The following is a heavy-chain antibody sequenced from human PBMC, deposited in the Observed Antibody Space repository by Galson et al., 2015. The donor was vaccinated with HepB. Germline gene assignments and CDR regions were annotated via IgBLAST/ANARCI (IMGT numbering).Heavy chain of an antibody. V-gene: IGHV3-21*01. CDR1: RFPFTTYS. D-gene: IGHD1-1*01. CDR3: ARGLHRRQLDY. J-gene: IGHJ4*02. CDR2: ISRTSDYI. Sequence: SLRLSCAASRFPFTTYSVNWVRQAPGKALEWVSSISRTSDYIYYADSVKGRFTISRDNSENLLYLQMNSLRAKDTAVYYCARGLHRRQLDYWGQGTLVTVSS.